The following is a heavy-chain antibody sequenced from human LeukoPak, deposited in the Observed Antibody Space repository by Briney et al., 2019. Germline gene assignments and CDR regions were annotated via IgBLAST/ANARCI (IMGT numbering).Heavy chain of an antibody. CDR3: ARLSDSSTYGAFDI. CDR2: LYSGGST. Sequence: PGGSLRLSCAASGFTFSTNYMGWVRQAPGKGLEWVSVLYSGGSTYYPDSVKGRFTISRDNSQNTLYLQMDSLRPEDTAVYYCARLSDSSTYGAFDIWGHGTMVTVSS. D-gene: IGHD2/OR15-2a*01. J-gene: IGHJ3*02. CDR1: GFTFSTNY. V-gene: IGHV3-66*02.